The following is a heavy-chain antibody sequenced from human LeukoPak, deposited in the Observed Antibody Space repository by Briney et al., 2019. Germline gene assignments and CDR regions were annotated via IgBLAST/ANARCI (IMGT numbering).Heavy chain of an antibody. CDR3: ARAEYTNGWYDY. Sequence: ASVKVSCKASGYTFTSYYLHWLRQAPGRGLECMGVINPSAGSATYAQKFQGRVTMTSDTSTSTVYMELSSLSSEDTAVYYCARAEYTNGWYDYWGQGTLVTVSS. CDR1: GYTFTSYY. D-gene: IGHD6-19*01. J-gene: IGHJ4*02. CDR2: INPSAGSA. V-gene: IGHV1-46*01.